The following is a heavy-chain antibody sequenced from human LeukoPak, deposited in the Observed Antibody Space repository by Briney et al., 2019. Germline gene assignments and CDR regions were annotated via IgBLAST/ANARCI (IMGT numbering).Heavy chain of an antibody. D-gene: IGHD6-13*01. CDR1: GGSISSSSYY. CDR3: ARAGGYSSSWYAVGDNWFDP. V-gene: IGHV4-61*05. CDR2: IYYSGST. J-gene: IGHJ5*02. Sequence: SETLSLTCTVSGGSISSSSYYWGWIRQPPGKGLEWIGYIYYSGSTDYNPSLKSRVTISVDTSKNQFSLKLSSVTAADTAVYYCARAGGYSSSWYAVGDNWFDPWGQGTLVTVSS.